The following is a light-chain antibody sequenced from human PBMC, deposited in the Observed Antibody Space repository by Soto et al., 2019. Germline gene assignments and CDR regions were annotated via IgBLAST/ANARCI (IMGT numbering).Light chain of an antibody. CDR3: QHYVTSLPT. Sequence: EIVLTQSPGTLSLSPGERATLSCGASQSVTSNYLAWYQQKPGQAPRLLIFGASIRVTGIPDRFIGSGSGTDFTLTINRLEPEDFAVYYCQHYVTSLPTFGQGTKVEVK. CDR1: QSVTSNY. CDR2: GAS. J-gene: IGKJ1*01. V-gene: IGKV3-20*01.